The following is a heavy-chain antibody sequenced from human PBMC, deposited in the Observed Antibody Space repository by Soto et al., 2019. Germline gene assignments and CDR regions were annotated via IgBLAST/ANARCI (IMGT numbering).Heavy chain of an antibody. CDR3: ARGRYGDY. V-gene: IGHV1-18*01. J-gene: IGHJ4*02. CDR2: ISAHNGNT. Sequence: QVHLVQSGAEVKKPGASVKVSCKGSGYDFTTYGITWVRQAPGQGLEWMGWISAHNGNTNYAQKLQGRVTVTRDTSTSTAYMERRTLRSDDTAVKYCARGRYGDYWGQGALVTVSS. D-gene: IGHD1-1*01. CDR1: GYDFTTYG.